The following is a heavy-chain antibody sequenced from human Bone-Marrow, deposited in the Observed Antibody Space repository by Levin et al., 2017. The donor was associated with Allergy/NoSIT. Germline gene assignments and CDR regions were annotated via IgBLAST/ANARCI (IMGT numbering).Heavy chain of an antibody. D-gene: IGHD3-9*01. V-gene: IGHV3-33*05. CDR1: GFNFGDFG. CDR3: ARDSNVMTGYCDS. CDR2: ISYHSTYH. J-gene: IGHJ4*02. Sequence: SCAASGFNFGDFGMHWVRQAPGKGLESVAAISYHSTYHYYPASVQGRFTISRDNSKNTVDLEMNDLRAEDTAVYCCARDSNVMTGYCDSWGQGSRVIVSS.